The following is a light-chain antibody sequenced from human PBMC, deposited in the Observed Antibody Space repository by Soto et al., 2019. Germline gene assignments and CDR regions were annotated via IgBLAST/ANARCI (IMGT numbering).Light chain of an antibody. CDR1: QSVVTNS. J-gene: IGKJ1*01. CDR2: GAS. CDR3: QQYGGPRWT. V-gene: IGKV3-20*01. Sequence: LSYNSNQSVVTNSLAWYQQKPGQAPRLIVYGASNRATGITDRFSGRGSGTDFNLTMSSVQAEACAAYYCQQYGGPRWTFGQGTKVDIK.